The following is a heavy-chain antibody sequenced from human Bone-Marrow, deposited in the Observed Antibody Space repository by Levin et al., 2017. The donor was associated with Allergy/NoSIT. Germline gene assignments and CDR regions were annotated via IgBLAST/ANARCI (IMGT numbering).Heavy chain of an antibody. CDR1: GFTFSSSS. V-gene: IGHV3-30-3*01. D-gene: IGHD5-18*01. J-gene: IGHJ4*02. CDR2: ILYDGSNK. Sequence: GESLKISCEASGFTFSSSSMHWVRQASGKGLEWVALILYDGSNKYYASSVKGRFTISRDNSKNTLYLEMSSLRAEDTAMYYCARDSGYTLAHHFDYWGQGTMVTVSS. CDR3: ARDSGYTLAHHFDY.